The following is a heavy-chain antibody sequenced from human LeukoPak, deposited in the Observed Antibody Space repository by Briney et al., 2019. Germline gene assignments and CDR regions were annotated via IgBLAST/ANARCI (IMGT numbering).Heavy chain of an antibody. CDR3: ARVGATSGYDYHYYGMDV. D-gene: IGHD5-12*01. Sequence: GASVKVSCKASGYTFTSYDINWVRQATGQGLEWMGWMNPNSGNTGYAQKFQGRVTMTRNTSISTAYMELSSLRSEDTAVYYCARVGATSGYDYHYYGMDVWGKGTTVTVSS. J-gene: IGHJ6*04. CDR2: MNPNSGNT. CDR1: GYTFTSYD. V-gene: IGHV1-8*01.